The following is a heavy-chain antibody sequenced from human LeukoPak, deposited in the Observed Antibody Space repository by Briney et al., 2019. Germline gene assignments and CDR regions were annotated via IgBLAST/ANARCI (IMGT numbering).Heavy chain of an antibody. Sequence: GGSLRLSCAASGFTSSDYYMSWIRQAPGKGLEWVSYISSSGSTIYYADSVKGRFTISRDNAKNSLYLQMNSLRAEDTAVYYCAREELRSPYFDIWGQGTMVTVSS. D-gene: IGHD1-7*01. CDR3: AREELRSPYFDI. CDR2: ISSSGSTI. CDR1: GFTSSDYY. V-gene: IGHV3-11*01. J-gene: IGHJ3*02.